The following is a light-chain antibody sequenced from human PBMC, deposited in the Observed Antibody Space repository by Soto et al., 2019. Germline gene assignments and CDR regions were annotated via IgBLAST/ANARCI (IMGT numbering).Light chain of an antibody. J-gene: IGKJ1*01. Sequence: EIVMTQSPATLSVSPGERATLSCRASQSVSSNLAWYQQKPGQAPRLLIYGASTRATGIPARFSGSGSGTXXXXXXXXXXXEDFAIYFCQQYNNWPPDRTFGQGTKVEIK. CDR3: QQYNNWPPDRT. CDR1: QSVSSN. V-gene: IGKV3-15*01. CDR2: GAS.